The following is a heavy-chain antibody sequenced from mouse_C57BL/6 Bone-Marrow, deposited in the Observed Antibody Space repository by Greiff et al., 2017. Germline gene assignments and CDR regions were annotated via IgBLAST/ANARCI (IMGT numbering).Heavy chain of an antibody. J-gene: IGHJ4*01. CDR1: GYTFTSYW. CDR3: ARDGYDWYDMDY. Sequence: VQLQQSGAELVKPGASVKMSCKASGYTFTSYWITWVKQRPGQGLEWIGDIYPGSGSTNYNEKFKSKATLTVDTSSSTASMQLSSLTSEDSAVYYCARDGYDWYDMDYWGQGTSVTVSS. D-gene: IGHD2-2*01. V-gene: IGHV1-55*01. CDR2: IYPGSGST.